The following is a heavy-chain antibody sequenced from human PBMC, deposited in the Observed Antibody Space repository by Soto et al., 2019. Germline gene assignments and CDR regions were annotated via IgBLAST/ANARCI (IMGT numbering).Heavy chain of an antibody. J-gene: IGHJ4*02. CDR2: ISAHNGNT. V-gene: IGHV1-18*01. CDR1: GYTFTSYG. D-gene: IGHD2-15*01. CDR3: ARWWYGDY. Sequence: QVQLVQSGAEVKKPGASVKVSCKASGYTFTSYGITWVRQAPGQGLEWMGWISAHNGNTDYAQKLQGRVIVTTGTSTCTPYIERSRPISYDSDVYYCARWWYGDYWGQRALVTVSS.